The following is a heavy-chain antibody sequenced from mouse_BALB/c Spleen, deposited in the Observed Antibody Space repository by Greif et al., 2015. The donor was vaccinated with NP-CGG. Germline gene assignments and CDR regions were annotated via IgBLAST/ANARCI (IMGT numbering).Heavy chain of an antibody. J-gene: IGHJ3*01. CDR1: GFNIKDTY. CDR3: ATYYKGTSGKGY. V-gene: IGHV14-3*02. CDR2: IDPADGNS. D-gene: IGHD1-1*01. Sequence: VQLKLSGAELVKPGASVKLSCTASGFNIKDTYMHWVKQRPEQGLEWIGRIDPADGNSKYDPKFQGKATITADTSSNIGKLQLSSVRCEDTGEKYRATYYKGTSGKGYGGQGTQDTGSA.